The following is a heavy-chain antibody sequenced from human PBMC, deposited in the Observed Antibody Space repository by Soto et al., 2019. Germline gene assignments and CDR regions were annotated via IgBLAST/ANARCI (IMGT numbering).Heavy chain of an antibody. Sequence: SETLPHTCGVYGGSLSGYYWPWLRQPPGTGLEWIGEINHSGSTNYNPSLKSRVTISVDTSKNQFSLKLTSVTAADTAVYYCARDKITGLFDYWGQGTLVTVSS. CDR2: INHSGST. CDR1: GGSLSGYY. CDR3: ARDKITGLFDY. V-gene: IGHV4-34*01. J-gene: IGHJ4*02. D-gene: IGHD2-8*02.